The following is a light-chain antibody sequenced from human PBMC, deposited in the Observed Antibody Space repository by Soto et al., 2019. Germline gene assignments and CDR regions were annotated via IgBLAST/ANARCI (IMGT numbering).Light chain of an antibody. CDR1: QSVTSNY. CDR3: QQYANSHGT. CDR2: DTS. J-gene: IGKJ1*01. V-gene: IGKV3-20*01. Sequence: EIVLTQSTGTLALSPGERATLSCRACQSVTSNYLAWYQQKPGKAPGLLIYDTSTRASGVPDRFSGSGSGTEFTLTISRLEPEDFAVYYCQQYANSHGTFGQGTKVDIK.